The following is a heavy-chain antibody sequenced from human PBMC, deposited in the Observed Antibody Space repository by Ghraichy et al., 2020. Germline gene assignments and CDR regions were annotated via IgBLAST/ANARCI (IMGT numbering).Heavy chain of an antibody. D-gene: IGHD7-27*01. V-gene: IGHV1-18*01. CDR2: VSAHKGNT. J-gene: IGHJ4*02. Sequence: ASVKVSCKASGYIFATYAISWVRQAPGQGLEWMGVVSAHKGNTNYAQKFQGRVTMSTDTSTNTAYMELRYLGSDDTAVYYCVRQTGDFYYFDYWGQGTQVTVSS. CDR3: VRQTGDFYYFDY. CDR1: GYIFATYA.